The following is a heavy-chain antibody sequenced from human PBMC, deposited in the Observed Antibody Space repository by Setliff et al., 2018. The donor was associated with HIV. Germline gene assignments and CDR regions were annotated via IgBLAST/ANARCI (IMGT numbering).Heavy chain of an antibody. V-gene: IGHV1-2*02. D-gene: IGHD3-10*01. Sequence: ASVKVSCKASGYIFTVYLMHWVRQAPGQGLEWMGWINPNSGDTKYSQHFEGRVTMTRDPSISTAYMELNRLRSDDTAVYYCAREGVSLWFGELPGSYYRDVWGKGTTVTVSS. CDR1: GYIFTVYL. CDR3: AREGVSLWFGELPGSYYRDV. CDR2: INPNSGDT. J-gene: IGHJ6*03.